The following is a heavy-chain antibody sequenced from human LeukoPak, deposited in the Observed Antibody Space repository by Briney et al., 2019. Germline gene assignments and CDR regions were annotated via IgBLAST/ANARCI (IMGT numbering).Heavy chain of an antibody. Sequence: PGRSLRLSCAASGFTFSSYGMHWVRQAPGKGLEWVAVISYDGSNKYYADSAKGRFTISRDNSKNTLYLQMNSLRAEDTAVYYCAKSMGFGAYYYYGMDVWGQGTTVTVS. CDR1: GFTFSSYG. V-gene: IGHV3-30*18. CDR2: ISYDGSNK. D-gene: IGHD3-3*01. J-gene: IGHJ6*02. CDR3: AKSMGFGAYYYYGMDV.